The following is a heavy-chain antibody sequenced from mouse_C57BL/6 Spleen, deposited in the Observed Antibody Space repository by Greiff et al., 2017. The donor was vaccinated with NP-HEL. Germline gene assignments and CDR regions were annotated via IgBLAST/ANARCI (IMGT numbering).Heavy chain of an antibody. V-gene: IGHV14-4*01. CDR1: GFNIKDDY. CDR2: IDPENGDT. J-gene: IGHJ4*01. D-gene: IGHD3-3*01. Sequence: EVQLQQSGAELVRPGASVKLSCTASGFNIKDDYMHWVPQRPEQGLEWIGWIDPENGDTEYASKFQGKATITADTSSNTAYLQLSSLTSEDTAVYYCTTRALGAMYYWGQGTSVTVSS. CDR3: TTRALGAMYY.